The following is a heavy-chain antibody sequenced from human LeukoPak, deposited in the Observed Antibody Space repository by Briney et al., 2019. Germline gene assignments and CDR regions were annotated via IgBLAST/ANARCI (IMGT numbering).Heavy chain of an antibody. CDR2: INPNSGGT. CDR1: GYTFTVYY. Sequence: ASVTVSFTASGYTFTVYYMHWVRQAPGQGLEWMGWINPNSGGTNYAQQFQGRVTMTRDTSISTAYMELSRLRSDDTAVYYCARAPDYYDSSGYYWGSYYYMDVWGKGTTVTVSS. D-gene: IGHD3-22*01. CDR3: ARAPDYYDSSGYYWGSYYYMDV. V-gene: IGHV1-2*02. J-gene: IGHJ6*03.